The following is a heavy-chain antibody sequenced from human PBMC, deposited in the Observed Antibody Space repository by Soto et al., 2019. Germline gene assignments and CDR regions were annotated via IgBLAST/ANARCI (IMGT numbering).Heavy chain of an antibody. CDR2: IHYSGST. V-gene: IGHV4-59*01. Sequence: PSETLSLTCTVSGGSISSYYWSWIRQPPGKGLEWIGYIHYSGSTNYNPSLKSRVTISVDTSKNQFSLKLSSVTAADTAVYYCARETYDFWSGYLLYGLDVWGQGTTVTVSS. J-gene: IGHJ6*02. CDR1: GGSISSYY. D-gene: IGHD3-3*01. CDR3: ARETYDFWSGYLLYGLDV.